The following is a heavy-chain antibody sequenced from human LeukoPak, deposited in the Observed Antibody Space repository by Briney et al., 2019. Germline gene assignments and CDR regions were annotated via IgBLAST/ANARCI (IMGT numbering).Heavy chain of an antibody. J-gene: IGHJ4*02. CDR1: GFTFSDYY. CDR3: ARVAWTTIYFDN. V-gene: IGHV3-7*01. D-gene: IGHD3/OR15-3a*01. CDR2: IKQNGREI. Sequence: ESGGSLRLSCVASGFTFSDYYMGWIRQAPGRGLEWLANIKQNGREIHYVDSVKDRFTISRDNTKNSLYLQMDSLRADDTAVYFCARVAWTTIYFDNWGQGTLVTVSS.